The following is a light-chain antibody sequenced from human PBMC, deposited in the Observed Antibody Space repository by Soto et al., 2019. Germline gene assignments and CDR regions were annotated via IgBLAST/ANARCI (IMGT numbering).Light chain of an antibody. CDR2: EAS. Sequence: IQLTQSPSSLYASVGDIFTITFRSSQGISSYLGWYQTTPGKAPNLMIYEASSLQSGVPSRFSGIESGTDFTLTIRSLKPEDLATYDGQQSSSTPRITLGPGPRLEIK. CDR1: QGISSY. J-gene: IGKJ5*01. CDR3: QQSSSTPRIT. V-gene: IGKV1-39*01.